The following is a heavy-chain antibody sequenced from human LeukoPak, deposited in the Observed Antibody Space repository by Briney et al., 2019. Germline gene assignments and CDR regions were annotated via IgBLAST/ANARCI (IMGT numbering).Heavy chain of an antibody. J-gene: IGHJ4*02. V-gene: IGHV1-69*13. CDR1: VGTFISYA. CDR3: ARGAATRLDY. D-gene: IGHD2-15*01. Sequence: SVKVSCKASVGTFISYAISWVRQAPGQGREWMGGIIPIFGTANYAKKFQGRVTITAHESTSTAFMELSSLRSEDTAVYYCARGAATRLDYWGQGTLVTVSS. CDR2: IIPIFGTA.